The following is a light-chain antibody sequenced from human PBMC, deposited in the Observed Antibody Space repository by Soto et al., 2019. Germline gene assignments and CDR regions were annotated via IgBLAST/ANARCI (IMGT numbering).Light chain of an antibody. CDR3: QLWDSTRDHHV. CDR2: ADD. Sequence: SSVLTQPPSVSVAPGQTARITCGGNNIGSKSVHWYQQKPGQAPVLVVYADDDRPSGIPERISGSNSGNTATLTISRVEAGDEADYYCQLWDSTRDHHVFGSGTKLTVL. CDR1: NIGSKS. J-gene: IGLJ1*01. V-gene: IGLV3-21*02.